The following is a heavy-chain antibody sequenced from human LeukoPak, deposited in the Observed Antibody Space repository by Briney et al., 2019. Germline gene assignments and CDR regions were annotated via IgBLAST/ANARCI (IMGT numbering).Heavy chain of an antibody. V-gene: IGHV4-39*07. CDR3: ARGRTVGSYDSSGYYSA. Sequence: SETLSLTCTVSGGSISSSSYYWGWVRQPPGKGLEWIGEINHSGSTNYNPSLKSRVTISVDTSKNQFSLKLSSVTAADTAVYYCARGRTVGSYDSSGYYSAWGQGTLVTVSS. CDR2: INHSGST. D-gene: IGHD3-22*01. CDR1: GGSISSSSYY. J-gene: IGHJ4*02.